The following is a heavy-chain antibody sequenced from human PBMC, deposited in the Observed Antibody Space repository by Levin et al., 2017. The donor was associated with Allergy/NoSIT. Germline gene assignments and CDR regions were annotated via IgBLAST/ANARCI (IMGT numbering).Heavy chain of an antibody. V-gene: IGHV4-30-2*01. J-gene: IGHJ4*02. D-gene: IGHD5-18*01. Sequence: SQTLSLTCAVSGGSISSGGYSWSWIRQPPGKGLEWIGNIYLSGSTNDNPSLKSLVTMSVDRSKNQFYLKLSYVTAADTAVYYCARVAGYSYGYYFDYWGPGTLVTVSS. CDR2: IYLSGST. CDR3: ARVAGYSYGYYFDY. CDR1: GGSISSGGYS.